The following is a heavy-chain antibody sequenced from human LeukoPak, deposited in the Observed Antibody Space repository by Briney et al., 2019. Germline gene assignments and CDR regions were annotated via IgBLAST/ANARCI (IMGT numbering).Heavy chain of an antibody. Sequence: PSETLSLTCTVSGGSISNYYWNWIRQPPGEGLEWIGYIYYSGSGSTNYNPSLKSRVTMSLDTSRSQFSLRLSSVTAADTAVYYCAREYHYYDTRGYYYFDYWGQGTLVTVSS. V-gene: IGHV4-59*01. CDR1: GGSISNYY. CDR2: IYYSGSGST. J-gene: IGHJ4*02. CDR3: AREYHYYDTRGYYYFDY. D-gene: IGHD3-22*01.